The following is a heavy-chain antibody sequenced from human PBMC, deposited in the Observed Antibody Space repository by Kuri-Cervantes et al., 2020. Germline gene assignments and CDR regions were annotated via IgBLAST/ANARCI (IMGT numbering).Heavy chain of an antibody. Sequence: SETLSLTCAVSGGSISSSNWWSWVRQPPGEGLEWIGEIYHSGSTNYNPSLKSRVTISVDKSKNQFSLKLSSVTAADTAVYYCARAGRAGGSYGNYWGQGTLVTVSS. CDR3: ARAGRAGGSYGNY. CDR2: IYHSGST. V-gene: IGHV4-4*02. J-gene: IGHJ4*02. D-gene: IGHD5-18*01. CDR1: GGSISSSNW.